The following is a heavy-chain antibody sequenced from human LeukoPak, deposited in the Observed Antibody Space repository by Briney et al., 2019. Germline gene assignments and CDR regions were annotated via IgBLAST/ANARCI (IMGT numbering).Heavy chain of an antibody. D-gene: IGHD4-11*01. Sequence: ASVKVSRKASGYTFTSYNMHWVRQAPGQGLEWMGIIHPGVGSSSYARQFQGRLTMTRDTSTSTVYMELSSLRSEDTAVYYCARRDLTIVTTRGFVYWGQGTLVTVSS. CDR2: IHPGVGSS. CDR3: ARRDLTIVTTRGFVY. CDR1: GYTFTSYN. J-gene: IGHJ4*02. V-gene: IGHV1-46*01.